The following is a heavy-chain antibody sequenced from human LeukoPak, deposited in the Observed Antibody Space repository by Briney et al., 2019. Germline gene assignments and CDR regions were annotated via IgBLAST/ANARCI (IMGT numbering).Heavy chain of an antibody. V-gene: IGHV3-23*01. Sequence: GGSLRLSCVATGFSFSTSDMSWVRQAPEKGLEWVASTISSGDSSQYADSVKGRFTISRDNWKNTLYLQMDSVRVDDTAVYFCAHCLNRWAFQYWGQGTLATVSS. CDR3: AHCLNRWAFQY. D-gene: IGHD3-16*01. CDR1: GFSFSTSD. J-gene: IGHJ1*01. CDR2: TISSGDSS.